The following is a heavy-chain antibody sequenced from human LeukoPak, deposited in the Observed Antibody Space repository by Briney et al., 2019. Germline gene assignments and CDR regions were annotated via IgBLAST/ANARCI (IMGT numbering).Heavy chain of an antibody. CDR3: VRAPLNYYDFWSGYYGSWFDP. CDR1: GGSISSYY. V-gene: IGHV4-59*01. Sequence: SETLSLTCTVSGGSISSYYWSWIRQPPGKGLEWIGYIYYSGSTNYNPSLKSRVTISVDTSKNQFSLKLSSVTAADTAVYYCVRAPLNYYDFWSGYYGSWFDPWGQGTLVTVSS. CDR2: IYYSGST. J-gene: IGHJ5*02. D-gene: IGHD3-3*01.